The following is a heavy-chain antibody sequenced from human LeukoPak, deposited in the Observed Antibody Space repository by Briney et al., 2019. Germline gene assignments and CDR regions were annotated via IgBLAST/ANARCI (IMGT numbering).Heavy chain of an antibody. J-gene: IGHJ4*02. CDR1: GFTISSYW. Sequence: GGSLRLSCAASGFTISSYWINWVRQAPGKGLEWVASIKQDGSEKYYVDSVKGRFTISRDNAKNSLYLQMNSLRAEDTAVYYCATNLDYWGQGALVTVSP. CDR3: ATNLDY. V-gene: IGHV3-7*01. CDR2: IKQDGSEK.